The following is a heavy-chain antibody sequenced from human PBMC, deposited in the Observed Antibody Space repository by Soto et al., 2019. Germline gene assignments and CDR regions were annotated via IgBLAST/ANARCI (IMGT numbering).Heavy chain of an antibody. CDR3: ARSTQIFCSSTSCAYYYYYYMDV. Sequence: SVKVSCKASGGTFSSYTISWVRQAPGQGLEWMGRIIPILGIANYAQKFQGRVTITADKSTSTAYMELSSLRSEDTAVYYCARSTQIFCSSTSCAYYYYYYMDVWGKGTTVTVSS. CDR1: GGTFSSYT. J-gene: IGHJ6*03. D-gene: IGHD2-2*01. V-gene: IGHV1-69*02. CDR2: IIPILGIA.